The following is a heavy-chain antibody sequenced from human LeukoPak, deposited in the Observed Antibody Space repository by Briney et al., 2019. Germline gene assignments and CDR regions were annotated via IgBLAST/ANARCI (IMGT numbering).Heavy chain of an antibody. CDR3: ARDFNDYSNYDTFDY. CDR1: GFTFSSYA. V-gene: IGHV3-30-3*01. Sequence: PGGSLRLSCAASGFTFSSYAMHWVRQAPGKGLEWVAVISYDGSNKYYADSVKGRFTISRDNSKNTLYLQMNSLRAEDTAVYYCARDFNDYSNYDTFDYWGQGTLVTVSS. J-gene: IGHJ4*02. D-gene: IGHD4-11*01. CDR2: ISYDGSNK.